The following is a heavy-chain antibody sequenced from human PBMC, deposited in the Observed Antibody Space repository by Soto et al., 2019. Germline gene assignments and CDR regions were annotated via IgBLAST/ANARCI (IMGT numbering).Heavy chain of an antibody. CDR3: AKEDYDFWSGASFDY. J-gene: IGHJ4*02. CDR1: ELPFSSYA. V-gene: IGHV3-23*01. D-gene: IGHD3-3*01. CDR2: SSGSGGST. Sequence: PGGSLRLACAAYELPFSSYAMSLVRHAPGKGLEWVSASSGSGGSTSYADSVKGRFTISRDNSKNTLYLQMNSLRAEDTAVCYCAKEDYDFWSGASFDYWGQGTLVTFSS.